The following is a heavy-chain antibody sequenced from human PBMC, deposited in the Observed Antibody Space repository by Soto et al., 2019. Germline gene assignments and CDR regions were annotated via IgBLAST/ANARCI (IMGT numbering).Heavy chain of an antibody. CDR1: GGSISSSSYY. V-gene: IGHV4-39*01. CDR3: ERYSGYDSDWYFDL. CDR2: IYYSGST. D-gene: IGHD5-12*01. Sequence: QLQLQESGPGLVKPSETLSLTCTVSGGSISSSSYYWGWIRQPPGKGLEWIGSIYYSGSTYYNPSLKSRVTISVDTSKNQFSLKLSSVTAADTAVYYCERYSGYDSDWYFDLWGRGTLVTVSS. J-gene: IGHJ2*01.